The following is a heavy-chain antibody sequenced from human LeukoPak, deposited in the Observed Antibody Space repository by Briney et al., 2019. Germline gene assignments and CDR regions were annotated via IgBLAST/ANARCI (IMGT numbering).Heavy chain of an antibody. CDR3: AKLAHYYDSSGYYPNDASDI. Sequence: GGSLRLSCAASGFTFSSYAMSWVRQAPGKGLEWVSTISGSGGSTYYADSVKGRFTISRDNSKSTLYLQMDSLRAEDTAVYYCAKLAHYYDSSGYYPNDASDIWGQGTMVTVSS. CDR2: ISGSGGST. V-gene: IGHV3-23*01. CDR1: GFTFSSYA. J-gene: IGHJ3*02. D-gene: IGHD3-22*01.